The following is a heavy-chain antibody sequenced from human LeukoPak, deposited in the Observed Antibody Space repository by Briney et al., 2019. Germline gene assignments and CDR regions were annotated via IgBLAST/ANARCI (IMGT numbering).Heavy chain of an antibody. V-gene: IGHV3-11*01. CDR3: ARTKQWLVSGFDP. CDR2: ISSNGRTI. D-gene: IGHD6-19*01. Sequence: GGSLRLSCATSGLTFSDYYMSWIRQAPRKGLEWISYISSNGRTIYYADSVKGRFTISRDNARKSVYLQMNSLRAEDTAIYYCARTKQWLVSGFDPWGQGTLVTVSS. J-gene: IGHJ5*02. CDR1: GLTFSDYY.